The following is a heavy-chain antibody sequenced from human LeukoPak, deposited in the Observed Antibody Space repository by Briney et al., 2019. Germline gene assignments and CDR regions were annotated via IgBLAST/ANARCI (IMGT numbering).Heavy chain of an antibody. D-gene: IGHD2-2*01. V-gene: IGHV3-30*02. Sequence: GGSLRLSCAASGFTFSSYGMHWVRQAPGKGLEWVSFIRYDGSDKYYADSVRGRFTISRDNSKNTRYLQMNSLRAEDTAVYYCARDFRPVVGVGGTFDYWGQGTLVTVSS. CDR2: IRYDGSDK. CDR1: GFTFSSYG. CDR3: ARDFRPVVGVGGTFDY. J-gene: IGHJ4*02.